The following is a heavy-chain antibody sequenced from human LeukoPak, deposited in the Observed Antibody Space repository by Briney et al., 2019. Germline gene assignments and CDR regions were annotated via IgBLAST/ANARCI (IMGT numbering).Heavy chain of an antibody. CDR3: AKVDSDEISSNDYYGMDV. Sequence: GGSLRLSCAASGFTFDGYTMHWVRQAPGKGLEWVSLISWDGGSTYYADSVKGRFTISRDNSKNSLYLQMNSLRTEDTALYYCAKVDSDEISSNDYYGMDVWGQGTTVTVSS. D-gene: IGHD6-6*01. V-gene: IGHV3-43*01. J-gene: IGHJ6*02. CDR1: GFTFDGYT. CDR2: ISWDGGST.